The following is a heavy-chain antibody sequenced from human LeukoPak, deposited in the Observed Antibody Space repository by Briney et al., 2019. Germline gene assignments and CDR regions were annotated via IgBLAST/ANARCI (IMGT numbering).Heavy chain of an antibody. D-gene: IGHD6-19*01. V-gene: IGHV3-11*06. CDR2: ISSSSSYT. J-gene: IGHJ4*02. CDR1: GFTFSDYY. Sequence: KTGGSLRLSCAASGFTFSDYYMSWIRQAPGKGLEWVSYISSSSSYTNYADSVKGRFTISRDSAKNSLYLQMNSLRAEDTAVYYCARDRGSGWYLYYFDYWGQGTLVTVSS. CDR3: ARDRGSGWYLYYFDY.